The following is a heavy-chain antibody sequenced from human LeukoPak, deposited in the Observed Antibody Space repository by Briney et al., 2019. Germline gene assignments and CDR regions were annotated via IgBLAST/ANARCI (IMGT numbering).Heavy chain of an antibody. Sequence: GGSLRLSCAASGFTFDDYTMSWVRQAPGKGLEWVSGINWNGGSTGYVDSVKGRFTISRDNAKNSLYLQMNSLRAEDTAVYYCASQRRLQSSIDYWGQGTLVTVSS. D-gene: IGHD5-24*01. V-gene: IGHV3-20*04. CDR2: INWNGGST. CDR1: GFTFDDYT. J-gene: IGHJ4*02. CDR3: ASQRRLQSSIDY.